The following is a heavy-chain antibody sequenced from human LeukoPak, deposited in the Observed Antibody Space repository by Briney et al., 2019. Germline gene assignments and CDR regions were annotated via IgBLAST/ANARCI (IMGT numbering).Heavy chain of an antibody. J-gene: IGHJ4*02. D-gene: IGHD1-1*01. V-gene: IGHV4-59*01. CDR2: IYYSGST. CDR1: GGSISSYY. Sequence: SETLSLTCTVSGGSISSYYWSWLRQPPGKGLEWIGYIYYSGSTNYNPSLKSRVTISVDTSKNQFSLKLSSVTAADTAVYYCASGTTNFDYWGQGTLVTVSS. CDR3: ASGTTNFDY.